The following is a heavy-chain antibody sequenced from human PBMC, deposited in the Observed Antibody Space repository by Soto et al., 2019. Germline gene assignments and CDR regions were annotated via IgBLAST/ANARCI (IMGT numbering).Heavy chain of an antibody. CDR2: FDPEDGET. V-gene: IGHV1-24*01. J-gene: IGHJ4*02. D-gene: IGHD3-10*01. Sequence: QVQLVQSGAEVKKPGASVKVSCKVSGYTLTELSMHWVRQAPGKGLEWMGGFDPEDGETIYAQKFQGRVIMTEDTSTDTAYMEPSSLRAEDTAVYYCATRLGSGSEFHFDYWGQGTLVTASS. CDR1: GYTLTELS. CDR3: ATRLGSGSEFHFDY.